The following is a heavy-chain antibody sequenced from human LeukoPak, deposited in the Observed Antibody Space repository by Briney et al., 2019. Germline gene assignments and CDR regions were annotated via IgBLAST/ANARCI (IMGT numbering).Heavy chain of an antibody. J-gene: IGHJ3*02. CDR1: GGSISSYY. CDR2: IYYSGST. D-gene: IGHD2-2*01. Sequence: SETLSLTCTVSGGSISSYYWSWIRQPPGKGLEWIGYIYYSGSTNYNPSLKSRVTISVDTSKNQFSLKLSSVTAADTAVYYCARARIVVVPAAIDDAFDIWGQGTMVTVSS. V-gene: IGHV4-59*01. CDR3: ARARIVVVPAAIDDAFDI.